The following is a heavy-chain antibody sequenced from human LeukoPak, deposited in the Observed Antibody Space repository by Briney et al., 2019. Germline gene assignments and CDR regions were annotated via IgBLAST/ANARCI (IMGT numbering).Heavy chain of an antibody. J-gene: IGHJ5*02. D-gene: IGHD3-10*01. CDR1: GYRFTSYW. CDR3: ARNPSGSQFLWFDP. Sequence: GEDLKISCKWSGYRFTSYWIGWVRPMPGKGLEWMGIIYPGDSDTRYSPSFQGQVTISADKSISTAYLQWSSLKASDTAMYYCARNPSGSQFLWFDPWGQGTLVTVSS. CDR2: IYPGDSDT. V-gene: IGHV5-51*01.